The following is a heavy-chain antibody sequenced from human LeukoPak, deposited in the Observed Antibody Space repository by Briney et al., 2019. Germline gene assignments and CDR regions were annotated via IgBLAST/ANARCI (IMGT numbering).Heavy chain of an antibody. V-gene: IGHV1-2*02. Sequence: ASVKVSCKASGYTFTGYYMHWVRQAPGQGLEWMGWINPNSGGTNYAQKFQGRVTMTRDTSISTAYMELSRLRSDDTAVYYCARDRSGDGYCGGGSCYSGRDYWGRGTLVTVSS. J-gene: IGHJ4*02. CDR2: INPNSGGT. CDR1: GYTFTGYY. D-gene: IGHD2-15*01. CDR3: ARDRSGDGYCGGGSCYSGRDY.